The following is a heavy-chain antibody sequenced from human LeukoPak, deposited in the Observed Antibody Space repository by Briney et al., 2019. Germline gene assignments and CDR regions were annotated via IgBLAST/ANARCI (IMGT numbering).Heavy chain of an antibody. Sequence: GGSLRLSCAGSGFTFSGYSIHWVRQAPGKGLEYVSAISPNGERTFYANSVKGRFSISRDNSKNTLYLQMGSLRAEDTAVYYCGRDRGTYYYDSSSHYDAFDIWGQGTMVTVSS. V-gene: IGHV3-64*01. CDR3: GRDRGTYYYDSSSHYDAFDI. CDR2: ISPNGERT. J-gene: IGHJ3*02. CDR1: GFTFSGYS. D-gene: IGHD3-22*01.